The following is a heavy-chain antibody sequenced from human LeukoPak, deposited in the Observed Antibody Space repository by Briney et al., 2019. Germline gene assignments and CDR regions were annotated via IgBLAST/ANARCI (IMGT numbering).Heavy chain of an antibody. CDR2: ISGSGGST. Sequence: GGSLRLSCAASGFTFSSYAMSWVRQAPGKGLEWVSAISGSGGSTYYADSVKGRFTISRDNSKNTLYLQMNSLRAEDTAVYYCAKGGGDGSGSNLAFYYYYYYGMDVWGQGTTVTVSS. CDR1: GFTFSSYA. CDR3: AKGGGDGSGSNLAFYYYYYYGMDV. D-gene: IGHD3-10*01. V-gene: IGHV3-23*01. J-gene: IGHJ6*02.